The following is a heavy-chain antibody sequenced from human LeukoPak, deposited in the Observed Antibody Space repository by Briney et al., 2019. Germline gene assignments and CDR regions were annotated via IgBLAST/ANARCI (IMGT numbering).Heavy chain of an antibody. V-gene: IGHV3-7*03. CDR1: GFTFSSYW. CDR3: AKDLVTIFGVVIRNFDY. CDR2: MKQDGSEK. J-gene: IGHJ4*02. Sequence: GGSLRLSCAASGFTFSSYWMSWVRQAPGKGLEWVAHMKQDGSEKYYVDSVKGRFTISKDDAKNSLYLQMNSLRAEDTAVYYCAKDLVTIFGVVIRNFDYWGQGTLVTVSS. D-gene: IGHD3-3*01.